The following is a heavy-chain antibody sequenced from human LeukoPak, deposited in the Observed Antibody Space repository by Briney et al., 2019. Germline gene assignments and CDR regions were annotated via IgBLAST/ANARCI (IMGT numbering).Heavy chain of an antibody. V-gene: IGHV3-7*01. D-gene: IGHD4-11*01. Sequence: GGSLTLHCAASGLPFSRYWMSCPPQAPGQGPECVANIKQDGSEKYYVDSEKGRFTISRDNAKNSLYLQMKSLRAEDTAVYYCARDRPIYSNHKWFDPWGQGTLVTVSS. CDR3: ARDRPIYSNHKWFDP. CDR2: IKQDGSEK. J-gene: IGHJ5*02. CDR1: GLPFSRYW.